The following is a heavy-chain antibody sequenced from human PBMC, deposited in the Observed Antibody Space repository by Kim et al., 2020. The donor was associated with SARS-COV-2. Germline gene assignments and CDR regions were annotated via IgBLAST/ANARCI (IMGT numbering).Heavy chain of an antibody. J-gene: IGHJ6*02. CDR1: GFTSGNLA. CDR3: AKGTDYGMDV. CDR2: ISYDGTSK. Sequence: GGSLRLSCVAPGFTSGNLAIDWVRQAPGKGLEWVAFISYDGTSKNYGDSVRGRFTISRDNSKNTMYLQMNSLRGEDTAVYYCAKGTDYGMDVWGQGTTVTVSS. V-gene: IGHV3-30*18.